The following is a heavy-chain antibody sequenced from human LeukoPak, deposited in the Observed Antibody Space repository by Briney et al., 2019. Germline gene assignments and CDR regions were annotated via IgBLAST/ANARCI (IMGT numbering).Heavy chain of an antibody. Sequence: SETLSLTCTVSGGSISSSSYSWGWIRQPPGKGLEWIGSIYYSGSTYYNPSLKSRVTISVDTSKNQFSLKLSSVTAADTAVYYCASSRIYYYYGMDVWGQGTTVTVSS. V-gene: IGHV4-39*01. J-gene: IGHJ6*02. CDR2: IYYSGST. CDR1: GGSISSSSYS. CDR3: ASSRIYYYYGMDV.